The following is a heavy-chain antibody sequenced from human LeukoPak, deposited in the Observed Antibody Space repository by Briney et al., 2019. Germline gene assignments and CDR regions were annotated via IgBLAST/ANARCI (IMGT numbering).Heavy chain of an antibody. V-gene: IGHV3-11*01. D-gene: IGHD3-16*01. CDR3: ARDRQFRLHDP. CDR2: ISTSGGSV. CDR1: GFTFSDYY. J-gene: IGHJ5*02. Sequence: GGSLRLSRTASGFTFSDYYMSWIRQAPGKGLEWLSYISTSGGSVSYVDSVKGRFTISRDNAKNSVYLQIDSLRAEDTAMYYCARDRQFRLHDPWGQGILVTVSS.